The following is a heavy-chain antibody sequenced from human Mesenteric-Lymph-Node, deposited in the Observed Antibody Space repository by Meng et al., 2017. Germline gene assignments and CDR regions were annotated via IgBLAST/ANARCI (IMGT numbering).Heavy chain of an antibody. CDR1: GASIRRGDSS. CDR2: IYYSGST. V-gene: IGHV4-30-4*01. Sequence: VRVQESVPGLGTLPHTLPLTCSVSGASIRRGDSSWSWIRRPPGQGLELIGYIYYSGSTYYNPSLRSRITISVDPSKTQFSLRLRSVTAADTAVYYGNAYTAGGGGLGSWGQGTLVTVSS. CDR3: NAYTAGGGGLGS. D-gene: IGHD3-16*01. J-gene: IGHJ5*02.